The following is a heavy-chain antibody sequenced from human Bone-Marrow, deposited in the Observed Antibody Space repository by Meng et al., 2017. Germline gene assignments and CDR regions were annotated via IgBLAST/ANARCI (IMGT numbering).Heavy chain of an antibody. V-gene: IGHV3-21*01. CDR1: GFTFSSYS. Sequence: EVMLFGSRGGQVKPGGSLHLSCAASGFTFSSYSMNWVRQAPGKGLEWVSSISSSSSYIYYVDSVKGRFTISRDNAKNTLYLQMNSLRAEDTAVYYCARDLVTVVTSLVGYWGQGTLVTVSS. CDR2: ISSSSSYI. D-gene: IGHD4-23*01. J-gene: IGHJ4*02. CDR3: ARDLVTVVTSLVGY.